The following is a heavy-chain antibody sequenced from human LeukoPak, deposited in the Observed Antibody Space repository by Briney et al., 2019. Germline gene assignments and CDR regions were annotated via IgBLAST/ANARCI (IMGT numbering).Heavy chain of an antibody. V-gene: IGHV1-2*06. CDR1: GGTFSSYA. D-gene: IGHD4-11*01. J-gene: IGHJ5*02. CDR2: INPNSGGT. Sequence: ASVKVSCKASGGTFSSYAISWVRQAPGQGLEWMGRINPNSGGTNYAQKFQGRVTMTRDTSISTAYMELSRLRSDDTAVYHCARPHTVLYNWFDPWGQGTLVTVSS. CDR3: ARPHTVLYNWFDP.